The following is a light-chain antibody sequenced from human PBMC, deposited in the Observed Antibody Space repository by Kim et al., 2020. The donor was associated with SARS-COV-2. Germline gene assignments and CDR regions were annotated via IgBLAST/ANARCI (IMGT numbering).Light chain of an antibody. Sequence: SYELTQPLSVSVALGQTARITCGGNNIVTKNVHWYQQKPGQAPVLVMYRDTNRPSGIPERFSDSNSGNTATLTISRAQAGDEADYYCQVWDSSTWVFGGGTKLTVL. CDR1: NIVTKN. V-gene: IGLV3-9*01. J-gene: IGLJ3*02. CDR2: RDT. CDR3: QVWDSSTWV.